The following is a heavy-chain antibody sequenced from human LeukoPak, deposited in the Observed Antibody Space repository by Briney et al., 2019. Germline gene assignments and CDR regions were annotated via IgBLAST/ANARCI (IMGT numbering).Heavy chain of an antibody. CDR1: GGTFSSNA. J-gene: IGHJ4*02. Sequence: ASVKVSCKASGGTFSSNAISWVRQAPGQGLEWMGGIIPIFGTANYAQKFQGRVTITADESTSTAYMELSSLRSEDTAVYYCASGEYSGYDSPFDYWGQGTLVTVSS. CDR3: ASGEYSGYDSPFDY. CDR2: IIPIFGTA. V-gene: IGHV1-69*13. D-gene: IGHD5-12*01.